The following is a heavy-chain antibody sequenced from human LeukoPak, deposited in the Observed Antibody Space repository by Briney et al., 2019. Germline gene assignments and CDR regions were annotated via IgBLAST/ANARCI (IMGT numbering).Heavy chain of an antibody. Sequence: PSETLSLTCTVSGGSLSYNNYYWAWIRQPPGKGLECIGSIYYSGSPYYNPSLKSRVTISVDTSKNQFSLRLSSVTAADTAVYYCATWRTAKTGFDYWGQGTLVTVSS. D-gene: IGHD1-1*01. CDR3: ATWRTAKTGFDY. CDR1: GGSLSYNNYY. J-gene: IGHJ4*02. CDR2: IYYSGSP. V-gene: IGHV4-39*01.